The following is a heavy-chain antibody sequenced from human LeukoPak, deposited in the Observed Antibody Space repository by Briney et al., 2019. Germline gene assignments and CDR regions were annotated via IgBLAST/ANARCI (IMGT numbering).Heavy chain of an antibody. J-gene: IGHJ4*02. V-gene: IGHV4-39*07. CDR3: ARAEDGYQIDY. CDR2: IFNSGST. D-gene: IGHD5-24*01. Sequence: SENLSLTCGVSGGSISGSSFFWGWIRQPPGNGLEWIGSIFNSGSTHYSPSLKSRVTMTVDTSKNQFSLKLSSVTAADTAVYYCARAEDGYQIDYWGQGTLVTVSS. CDR1: GGSISGSSFF.